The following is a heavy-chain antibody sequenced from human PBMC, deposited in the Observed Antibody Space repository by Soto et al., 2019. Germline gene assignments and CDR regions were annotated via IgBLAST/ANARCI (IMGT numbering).Heavy chain of an antibody. D-gene: IGHD3-9*01. CDR3: ARQRGYDILTGYYNPLNWFDP. CDR1: GGSISSSSYY. V-gene: IGHV4-39*01. Sequence: SETLSLTCTVSGGSISSSSYYWGWIRQPPGKGLEWIGSIYYSGSTYYNPSLKSRVTISVDTSKNQLSLKLSSVTAADTAVYYCARQRGYDILTGYYNPLNWFDPWGQGTLVTVSS. CDR2: IYYSGST. J-gene: IGHJ5*02.